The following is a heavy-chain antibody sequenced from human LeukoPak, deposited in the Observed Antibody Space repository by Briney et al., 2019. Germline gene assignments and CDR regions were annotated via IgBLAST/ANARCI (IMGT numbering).Heavy chain of an antibody. CDR2: IGGSGGSI. CDR3: AREGGDGYNLDYFDY. V-gene: IGHV3-23*01. J-gene: IGHJ4*02. CDR1: GFTFSNYA. Sequence: GGSLRLTCEASGFTFSNYAMSWVRQAPGKGLEWVSSIGGSGGSIYYADSVKGRFTISRDNAKNSLYLQMNSLRAEDTAVYYCAREGGDGYNLDYFDYWGQGTLVTVSS. D-gene: IGHD5-24*01.